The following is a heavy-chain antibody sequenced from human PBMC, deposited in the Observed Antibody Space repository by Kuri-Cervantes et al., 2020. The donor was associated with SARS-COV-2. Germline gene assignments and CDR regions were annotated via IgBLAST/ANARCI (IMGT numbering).Heavy chain of an antibody. J-gene: IGHJ4*02. D-gene: IGHD4-17*01. Sequence: SETLSLTCTVSGGSISSGDYYWSWIRQPPGKGLEWIGYIYYSGSIYYNPSLKSRVTISVDTSKNQFSLKLSSVTAADTAAYYCARVYGVAFDYWGQGTLVTVSS. V-gene: IGHV4-30-4*08. CDR1: GGSISSGDYY. CDR3: ARVYGVAFDY. CDR2: IYYSGSI.